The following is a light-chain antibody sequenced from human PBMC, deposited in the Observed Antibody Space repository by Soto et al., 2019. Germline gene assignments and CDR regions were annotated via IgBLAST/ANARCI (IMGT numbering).Light chain of an antibody. CDR3: QQYEAWPPIT. CDR1: QSVSSN. Sequence: EIVMTQSPATLSVSPGESATLSCRASQSVSSNLAWYQQKPGQAPRLLIYTASTRATGIPARFSGSGSGTEFTLPISSLQSEDFAVYYCQQYEAWPPITFGQGTRLEI. CDR2: TAS. J-gene: IGKJ5*01. V-gene: IGKV3-15*01.